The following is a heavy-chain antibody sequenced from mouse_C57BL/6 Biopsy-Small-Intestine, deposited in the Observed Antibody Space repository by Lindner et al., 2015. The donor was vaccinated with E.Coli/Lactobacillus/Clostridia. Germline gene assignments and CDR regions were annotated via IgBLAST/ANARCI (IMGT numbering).Heavy chain of an antibody. CDR2: IYPYNGVS. V-gene: IGHV1-31*01. D-gene: IGHD3-2*02. CDR3: ARRGSSGYFDY. CDR1: GYSFTGYY. Sequence: EVQLQESGPELVKPGASVKISCKASGYSFTGYYMHWVKQSHGNILDWVGYIYPYNGVSTYNQKFKDKATLTVDKSSSTAYMELRSLTSEDSAVYYCARRGSSGYFDYWGQGTTLTVSS. J-gene: IGHJ2*01.